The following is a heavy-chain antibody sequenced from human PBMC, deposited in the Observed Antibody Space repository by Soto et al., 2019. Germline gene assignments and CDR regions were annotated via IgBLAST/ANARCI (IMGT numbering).Heavy chain of an antibody. CDR3: ARADCSSTSCYYYYYGMDV. Sequence: SLKVSCQASGYTFPRYYIHWVRQAPVQVLDWMGIINPSGGSTSYAQKFQGRVTMTRDTSTSTVYMELSSLRSEDTAVYYCARADCSSTSCYYYYYGMDVWGQGNTVTVSS. CDR2: INPSGGST. D-gene: IGHD2-2*01. V-gene: IGHV1-46*01. J-gene: IGHJ6*02. CDR1: GYTFPRYY.